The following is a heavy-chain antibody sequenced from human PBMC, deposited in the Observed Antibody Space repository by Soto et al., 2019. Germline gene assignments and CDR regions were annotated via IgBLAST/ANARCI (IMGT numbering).Heavy chain of an antibody. CDR1: GYTFTSYG. J-gene: IGHJ6*02. CDR2: ISAYEGKK. CDR3: ARGGYYDSSGSRNYYYYGMNV. V-gene: IGHV1-18*01. D-gene: IGHD3-22*01. Sequence: GASVKVSCKASGYTFTSYGIDWVRQAPGQGLEGLEGISAYEGKKKYEQIFQGRVSLTTDSSTYSAYMELRSLRSDDTAIYFFARGGYYDSSGSRNYYYYGMNVWGQGTTVTVSS.